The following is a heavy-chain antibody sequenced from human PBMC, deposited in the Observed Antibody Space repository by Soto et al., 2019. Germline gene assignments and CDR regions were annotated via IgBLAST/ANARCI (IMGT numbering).Heavy chain of an antibody. V-gene: IGHV4-4*07. CDR3: VASLAASGLNWLDP. CDR1: GGSISEKY. J-gene: IGHJ5*02. Sequence: SETLSLTCIVSGGSISEKYWNWVRQPPGKGLEWIGLIFANGHTDYSPSLKSRVTMSVDASKNQFSLRLTSMTAADTAVYYCVASLAASGLNWLDPWGRGTLVTVSS. D-gene: IGHD6-13*01. CDR2: IFANGHT.